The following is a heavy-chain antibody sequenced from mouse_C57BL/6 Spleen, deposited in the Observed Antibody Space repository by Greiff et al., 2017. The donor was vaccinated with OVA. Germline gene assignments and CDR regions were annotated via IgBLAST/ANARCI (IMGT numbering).Heavy chain of an antibody. V-gene: IGHV5-6*01. J-gene: IGHJ2*01. Sequence: EVNVVESGGDLVKPGGSLKLSCAASGFTFSSYGLSWVRQTPEKRLEWVATISSGGSYTYYPDSVKGRFTISRDNAKNTLYLQMSSLKSEDTAMYYCARPPLDYWGQGTTLTVSS. CDR3: ARPPLDY. CDR2: ISSGGSYT. CDR1: GFTFSSYG.